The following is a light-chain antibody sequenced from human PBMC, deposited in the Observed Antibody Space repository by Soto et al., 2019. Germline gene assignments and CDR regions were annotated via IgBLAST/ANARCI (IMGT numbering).Light chain of an antibody. CDR1: QGISKY. CDR2: AAP. V-gene: IGKV1-27*01. J-gene: IGKJ3*01. Sequence: DIQMTQSPSSLSASVGDRVTITCRASQGISKYLAWYQQKPGKVPKLLIYAAPTLQSGVPSRFSGSGSGTDFTLTISSLQPEDVATYYCQKYDSAPLTFGPGTKVDVK. CDR3: QKYDSAPLT.